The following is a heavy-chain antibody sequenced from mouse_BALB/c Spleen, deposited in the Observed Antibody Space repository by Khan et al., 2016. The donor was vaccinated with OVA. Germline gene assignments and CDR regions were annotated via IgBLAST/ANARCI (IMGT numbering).Heavy chain of an antibody. CDR1: GYIFTSYW. Sequence: QVQLKESGADLVRPGPSVKLSCKTSGYIFTSYWIHWVKQRSGQGLEWIARIYPGTDNTYYNEKLKDKATLTADTSSRTAFMQLSRLTSEDSAVYFCAREEALYYMDYWGQGTTLTVSS. D-gene: IGHD3-2*02. J-gene: IGHJ2*01. CDR2: IYPGTDNT. CDR3: AREEALYYMDY. V-gene: IGHV1S132*01.